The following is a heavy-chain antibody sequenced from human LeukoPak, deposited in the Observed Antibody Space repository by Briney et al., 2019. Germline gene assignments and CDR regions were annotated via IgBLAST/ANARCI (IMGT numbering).Heavy chain of an antibody. J-gene: IGHJ4*02. CDR3: ARSAGSDILGY. D-gene: IGHD3-9*01. CDR1: GFTFTNHG. CDR2: IWNDGSNK. Sequence: GGSLRLSCVASGFTFTNHGMHWVRQAPGKGLEWVAVIWNDGSNKYYADSVRGRFTISRDNSKNTLYLQMNSLRAEDTAMYYCARSAGSDILGYWGQGTLVTVSS. V-gene: IGHV3-33*01.